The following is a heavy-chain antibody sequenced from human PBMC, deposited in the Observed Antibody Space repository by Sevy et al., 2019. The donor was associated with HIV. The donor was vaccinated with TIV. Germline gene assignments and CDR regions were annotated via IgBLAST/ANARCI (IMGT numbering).Heavy chain of an antibody. CDR2: IKQDGSEK. CDR1: GFTFSSYW. J-gene: IGHJ4*02. Sequence: GGSLRLSCAASGFTFSSYWMSWVRQAPGKGLEWVANIKQDGSEKYYVDSVKGRFTISRDNTKNSLYLQMSSLRAEDTTVYYCARDRYWDIGDYWGQGTLVTVSS. CDR3: ARDRYWDIGDY. D-gene: IGHD1-20*01. V-gene: IGHV3-7*01.